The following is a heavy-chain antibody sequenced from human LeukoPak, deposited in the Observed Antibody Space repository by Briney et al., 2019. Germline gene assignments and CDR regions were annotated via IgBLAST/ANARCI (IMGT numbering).Heavy chain of an antibody. CDR3: AREGGFYRPLDY. J-gene: IGHJ4*02. CDR2: VHLDGRT. CDR1: GGSISSTNW. Sequence: PSETLSLICGVSGGSISSTNWWTWVGQPPGKGLEWIGEVHLDGRTNYNPSLESRLTMSVDFSENHISLKLTSVTAADTAVYYCAREGGFYRPLDYSGQGTLVTVSS. D-gene: IGHD3-3*01. V-gene: IGHV4-4*02.